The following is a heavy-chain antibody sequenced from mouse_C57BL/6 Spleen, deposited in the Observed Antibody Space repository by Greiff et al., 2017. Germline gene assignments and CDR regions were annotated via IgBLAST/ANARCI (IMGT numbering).Heavy chain of an antibody. Sequence: VQLQQPGAELVRPGSSVKLSCKASGYTFTSYWMHWVKQRPIQGLEWIGNIDPSDSETHYNQKFKDKATLTVDKSSSTAYMQLSSLTSEDSAVYYCAREGYDGWYFDVWGTGTTVTVSS. CDR2: IDPSDSET. J-gene: IGHJ1*03. V-gene: IGHV1-52*01. CDR3: AREGYDGWYFDV. CDR1: GYTFTSYW. D-gene: IGHD2-2*01.